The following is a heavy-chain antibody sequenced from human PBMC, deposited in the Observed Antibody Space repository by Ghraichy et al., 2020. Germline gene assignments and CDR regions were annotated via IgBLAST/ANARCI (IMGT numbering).Heavy chain of an antibody. D-gene: IGHD2-15*01. V-gene: IGHV3-23*01. CDR3: AKAWGNCSGGSCPPHNWFDP. Sequence: GGSLRLSCEASGFTFSSYAMTWVRQAPGKGLEWVSTTSGGGGTTYHADSVKGRFTISRDNSKNTLYLQINSLRAEDTAVYYCAKAWGNCSGGSCPPHNWFDPWGQGTQVTVSS. CDR2: TSGGGGTT. J-gene: IGHJ5*02. CDR1: GFTFSSYA.